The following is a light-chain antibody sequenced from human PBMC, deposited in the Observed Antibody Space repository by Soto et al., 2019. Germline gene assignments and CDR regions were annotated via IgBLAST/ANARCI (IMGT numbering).Light chain of an antibody. CDR3: DSYTSSRAYV. J-gene: IGLJ1*01. V-gene: IGLV2-14*01. Sequence: QSALTQPASASGSPGQSITISCTGTSSDVGGYNYVSWYQQQSGKAPKLIIHEVSNRPSGVSNRFSGSKSGNTASLTISGLQAEDEADYYCDSYTSSRAYVFGIGTKVTV. CDR1: SSDVGGYNY. CDR2: EVS.